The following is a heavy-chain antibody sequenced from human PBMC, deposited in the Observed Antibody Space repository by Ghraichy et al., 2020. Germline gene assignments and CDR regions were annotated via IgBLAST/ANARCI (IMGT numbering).Heavy chain of an antibody. CDR3: ARMRGYYHFDY. J-gene: IGHJ4*02. CDR1: GDSISSGSDY. CDR2: IYITGST. D-gene: IGHD3-3*01. V-gene: IGHV4-61*02. Sequence: SETLSLTCTVSGDSISSGSDYWSWIRQPAGKGLEWIGRIYITGSTNYNPSLKSRVTISVDTSKNQFSLTLSSVTAADTAVYYCARMRGYYHFDYWGQGTLVTVSS.